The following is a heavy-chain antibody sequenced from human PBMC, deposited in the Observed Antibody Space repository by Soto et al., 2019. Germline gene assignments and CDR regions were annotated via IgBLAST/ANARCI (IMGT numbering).Heavy chain of an antibody. CDR2: ISAGGGST. V-gene: IGHV3-23*01. Sequence: EVQLLESGGNLVQPGGSLRLSCAASRFTFSNYXXXXXXXXXXXXXXXGSAISAGGGSTNYADSVKGRFTISRDNSKXXXXXXXXXXXXXXXXXXXXXXXXXXXXXXXXXDVWGQGTTVTVSS. CDR1: RFTFSNYX. J-gene: IGHJ6*02. CDR3: XXXXXXXXXXXXXDV.